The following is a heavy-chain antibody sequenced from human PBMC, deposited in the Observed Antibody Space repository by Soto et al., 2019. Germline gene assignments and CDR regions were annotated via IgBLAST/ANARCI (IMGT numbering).Heavy chain of an antibody. V-gene: IGHV2-5*02. CDR1: GFSLSTSGVG. D-gene: IGHD6-6*01. Sequence: QITLKESGPTLVKPTQTLTLTCTFSGFSLSTSGVGVGWIRQPPGKALEWLALIYWDDDKRYSPSLKSRLTITKDTSKNQVVLTMTNMDPVDTATYYCSHLRIAALFDDYWGQGTLVTVSS. J-gene: IGHJ4*02. CDR3: SHLRIAALFDDY. CDR2: IYWDDDK.